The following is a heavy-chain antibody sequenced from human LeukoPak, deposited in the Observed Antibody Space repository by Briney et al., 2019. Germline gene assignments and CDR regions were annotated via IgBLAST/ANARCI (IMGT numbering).Heavy chain of an antibody. CDR2: VGIDSGNT. CDR1: GFIFSDYS. J-gene: IGHJ4*02. Sequence: PGGSLRLSCAVSGFIFSDYSMNWVRQAPGKGLEWISYVGIDSGNTKYADSVKGRFTISRDNAKNSLHLQMNTLRAEDTAVYYCARERDGRFFDYWGQGTLVTVSS. D-gene: IGHD5-24*01. CDR3: ARERDGRFFDY. V-gene: IGHV3-21*05.